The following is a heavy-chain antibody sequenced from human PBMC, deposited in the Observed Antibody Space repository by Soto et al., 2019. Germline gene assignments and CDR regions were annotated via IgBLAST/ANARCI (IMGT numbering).Heavy chain of an antibody. CDR3: ARQEGNWWNPGGNWFDP. Sequence: PGESLKISCEGSGYSFTSYWIGWVRQMPGKGLEWMGIIYPGDSDTRYSPSFQGQVTISADKSISTAYLQWSSLKASDTAMYYCARQEGNWWNPGGNWFDPWGQGTLVTVSS. V-gene: IGHV5-51*01. J-gene: IGHJ5*02. CDR1: GYSFTSYW. CDR2: IYPGDSDT. D-gene: IGHD1-1*01.